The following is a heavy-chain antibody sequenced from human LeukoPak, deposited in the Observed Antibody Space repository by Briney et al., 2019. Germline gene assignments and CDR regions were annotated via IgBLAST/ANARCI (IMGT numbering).Heavy chain of an antibody. CDR3: AGDVDTRGYFDY. CDR2: IYHSGST. CDR1: GGSISSSNW. V-gene: IGHV4-4*02. J-gene: IGHJ4*02. D-gene: IGHD5-18*01. Sequence: SETLSLTCAVSGGSISSSNWWSWVRQPPGKGLEWIGEIYHSGSTNYNPSLKSRVTISVDKSKNQFSLKLSSVTAADTAVYYCAGDVDTRGYFDYWGQGTLVTVSS.